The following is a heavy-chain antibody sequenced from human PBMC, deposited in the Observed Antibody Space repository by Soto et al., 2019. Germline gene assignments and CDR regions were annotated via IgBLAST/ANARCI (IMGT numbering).Heavy chain of an antibody. V-gene: IGHV1-69*12. CDR2: IIPIFGTA. Sequence: QVQLVQSGAEVKKPGSSVKVSCKASGGTFSSYAISWVRQAPGQGLEWMGGIIPIFGTANYAQKFQGRVTITADESTSTAYMELSRLRSEDTAVYYCARVADPYYYDSSGYYYVYWGQGTLVTVSS. D-gene: IGHD3-22*01. CDR1: GGTFSSYA. J-gene: IGHJ4*02. CDR3: ARVADPYYYDSSGYYYVY.